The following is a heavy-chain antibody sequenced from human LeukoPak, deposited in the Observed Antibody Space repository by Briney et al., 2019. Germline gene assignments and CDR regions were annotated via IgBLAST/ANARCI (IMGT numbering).Heavy chain of an antibody. J-gene: IGHJ4*02. CDR2: IYYSGST. CDR1: GGSISSSSYY. CDR3: ARSFEVDTAMVRGGAFDY. Sequence: SETLSLTCTVSGGSISSSSYYWGWIRQPPGKGLEWIGSIYYSGSTYYNPSLKSRVTISVDTSKNQFSLKLSSVTAADTAVYYCARSFEVDTAMVRGGAFDYWGQGTLVTVSS. D-gene: IGHD5-18*01. V-gene: IGHV4-39*01.